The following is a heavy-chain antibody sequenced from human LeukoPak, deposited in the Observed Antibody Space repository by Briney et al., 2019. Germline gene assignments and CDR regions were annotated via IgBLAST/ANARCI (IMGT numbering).Heavy chain of an antibody. J-gene: IGHJ5*02. Sequence: GGSLRLSCAASGFTFDDYGMSWVRQAPGKGLEWDSGINWNGGSTGYADSVKGRSTISRDNAKNSLYLQMNSLRAEDTALYHCARGREGRYCSSTSCSLNWFDPWGQGTLVTVSS. V-gene: IGHV3-20*01. CDR3: ARGREGRYCSSTSCSLNWFDP. CDR2: INWNGGST. CDR1: GFTFDDYG. D-gene: IGHD2-2*01.